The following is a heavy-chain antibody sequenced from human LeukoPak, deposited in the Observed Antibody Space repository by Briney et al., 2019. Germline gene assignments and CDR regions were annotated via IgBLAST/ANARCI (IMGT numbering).Heavy chain of an antibody. D-gene: IGHD1-26*01. CDR1: GFTFSSYS. V-gene: IGHV3-48*01. CDR3: ARADGYSGSYYGFDY. J-gene: IGHJ4*02. Sequence: GSLRLSCAASGFTFSSYSMNWVRQAPGKGLEWVSYISSSSTIYYADSVKGRFTISRDNAKNSLYLQMNSLRAEDTALYYCARADGYSGSYYGFDYWGQGTLVTVSS. CDR2: ISSSSTI.